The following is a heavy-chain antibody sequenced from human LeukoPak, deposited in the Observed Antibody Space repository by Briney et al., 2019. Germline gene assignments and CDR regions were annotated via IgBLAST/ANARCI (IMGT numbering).Heavy chain of an antibody. CDR1: GVSISNNNYY. V-gene: IGHV4-39*01. CDR3: ARHSSSWSPNPDY. Sequence: PSETLSLTCTVSGVSISNNNYYWGWIRQPPGKGLEWIGTIYSSGSTYYIPSLKSRLTMSIDTSKNQFSLKLSSVTAADTAVYYCARHSSSWSPNPDYWGQRTLVIVSS. CDR2: IYSSGST. J-gene: IGHJ4*02. D-gene: IGHD6-13*01.